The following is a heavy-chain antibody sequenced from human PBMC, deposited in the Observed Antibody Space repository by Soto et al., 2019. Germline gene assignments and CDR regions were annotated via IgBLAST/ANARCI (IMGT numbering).Heavy chain of an antibody. CDR2: GSYSGTT. D-gene: IGHD4-17*01. V-gene: IGHV4-61*01. Sequence: SETLSLTCTVSGVSVNSGSFYWAWIRQPPGKGLEWIGFGSYSGTTNYKPSLKSRDTISVDTSRSQISLKVTSLTAADTAVYYCARGATVTQYDYWGQGTLVTVSS. CDR3: ARGATVTQYDY. CDR1: GVSVNSGSFY. J-gene: IGHJ4*02.